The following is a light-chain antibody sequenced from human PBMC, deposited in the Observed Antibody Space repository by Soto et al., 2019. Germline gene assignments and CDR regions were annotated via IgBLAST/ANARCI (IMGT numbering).Light chain of an antibody. CDR3: QQPPYT. CDR2: ATS. V-gene: IGKV1-39*01. Sequence: DIQMTQSPSSLSASFGDRVTITCRASQTPRTFLNWYQQKPGKAPKLLIYATSTLQSGVPSRFSGRDSGADFTLTINNLQPEDFATYYCQQPPYTFGPGTKVDIK. J-gene: IGKJ3*01. CDR1: QTPRTF.